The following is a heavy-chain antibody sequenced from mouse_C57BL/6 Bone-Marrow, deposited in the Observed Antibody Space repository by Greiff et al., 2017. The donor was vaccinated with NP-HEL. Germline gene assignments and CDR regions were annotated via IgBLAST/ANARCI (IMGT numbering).Heavy chain of an antibody. CDR2: ISDGGSYT. V-gene: IGHV5-4*01. J-gene: IGHJ2*01. D-gene: IGHD1-1*01. Sequence: EVKLVESGGGLVKPGGSLKLSCAASGFTFSSYAMSWVRQTPEKRLEWVATISDGGSYTYYPDTVKGRFTISRDTAKNNLYLQMSHLKSEDTAMYYCARDRTTVLDYWGQGTTRTVSS. CDR1: GFTFSSYA. CDR3: ARDRTTVLDY.